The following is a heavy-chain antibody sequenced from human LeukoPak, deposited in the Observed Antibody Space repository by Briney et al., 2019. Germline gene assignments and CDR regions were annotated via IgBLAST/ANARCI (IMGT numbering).Heavy chain of an antibody. D-gene: IGHD3-10*01. V-gene: IGHV3-33*01. CDR3: ARDGGSGIDY. CDR2: IWYDGSRK. CDR1: GFSLTTYG. J-gene: IGHJ4*02. Sequence: PGGSLRLSCAAFGFSLTTYGTHWLRQAPGKGLEWVAVIWYDGSRKFYGDSVKGRFTVSRDTFENTMYLQMNSLRVEDTAVYYCARDGGSGIDYWGQGTLVTVSS.